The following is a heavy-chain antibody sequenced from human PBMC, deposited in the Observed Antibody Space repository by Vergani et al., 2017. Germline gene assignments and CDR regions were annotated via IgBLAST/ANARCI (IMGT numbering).Heavy chain of an antibody. CDR2: ISGNNDDV. CDR3: VRDVRVSRT. V-gene: IGHV3-11*06. CDR1: GFSFSDHY. J-gene: IGHJ3*01. Sequence: QVQLVESGGGLVKPGGSLRLSCAASGFSFSDHYMTWIRQAPGKGLEWVSSISGNNDDVYYADSVKGRFTISRDNAKNSLYLDMSSLRAEDTPVYYCVRDVRVSRTWGQGTLVAVSS.